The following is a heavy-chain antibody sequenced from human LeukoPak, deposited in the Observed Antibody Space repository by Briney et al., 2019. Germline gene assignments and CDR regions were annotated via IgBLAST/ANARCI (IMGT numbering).Heavy chain of an antibody. J-gene: IGHJ4*02. CDR1: GFTFGTYD. D-gene: IGHD1-1*01. V-gene: IGHV3-23*01. CDR3: SKKGQADNDGKPD. Sequence: GGSLRLSCAASGFTFGTYDMYWIRQAPGKGLECVSSISRGGAYTYYADSVKGRFTISRDDSRNTLYLQMNSLRAEDTAVYYCSKKGQADNDGKPDWGQGTLVIVSS. CDR2: ISRGGAYT.